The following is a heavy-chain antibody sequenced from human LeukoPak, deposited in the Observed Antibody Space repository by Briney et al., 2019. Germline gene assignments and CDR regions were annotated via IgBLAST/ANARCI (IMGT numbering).Heavy chain of an antibody. CDR2: INNSGST. CDR3: ARGLGSGWLRY. J-gene: IGHJ4*02. D-gene: IGHD6-19*01. Sequence: SETLSLTCAVYGGSFSGYYWSWIRQPPGKGLEWIGEINNSGSTNYNPSLKSRVTISVDTSKNQFSLKLSSVTAADTAVYYCARGLGSGWLRYWGQGTLVTVSS. CDR1: GGSFSGYY. V-gene: IGHV4-34*01.